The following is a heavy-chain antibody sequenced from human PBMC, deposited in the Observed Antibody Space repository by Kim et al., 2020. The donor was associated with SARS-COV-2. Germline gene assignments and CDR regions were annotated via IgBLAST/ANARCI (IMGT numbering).Heavy chain of an antibody. CDR1: GFTFSSYA. Sequence: GGSLRLSRAASGFTFSSYAMHWVRQAPGKGLEWVAVISYDGSNKYYADSVKGRFTISRDNSKNTLYLQMNSLRAEDTAVYYCARGLYSSSWWGYFDYWGQGTLVTVSS. V-gene: IGHV3-30*04. D-gene: IGHD6-13*01. CDR3: ARGLYSSSWWGYFDY. J-gene: IGHJ4*02. CDR2: ISYDGSNK.